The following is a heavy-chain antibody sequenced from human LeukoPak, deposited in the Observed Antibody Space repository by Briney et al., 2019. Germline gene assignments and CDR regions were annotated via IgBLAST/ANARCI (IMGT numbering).Heavy chain of an antibody. Sequence: AGGSLRLSCAASGFTFSSYAMSWVRQAPGKGLEWVSAISGSGGSTYYADSVKGRFTISRDNSKNTLYLQMNSLRAEDTAVYYCAKILEDYYYYYCMDIWGQGTTVTVSS. CDR2: ISGSGGST. J-gene: IGHJ6*02. V-gene: IGHV3-23*01. CDR1: GFTFSSYA. CDR3: AKILEDYYYYYCMDI. D-gene: IGHD4/OR15-4a*01.